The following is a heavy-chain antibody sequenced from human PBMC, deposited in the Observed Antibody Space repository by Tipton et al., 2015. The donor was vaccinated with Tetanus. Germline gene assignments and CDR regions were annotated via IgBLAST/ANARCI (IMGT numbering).Heavy chain of an antibody. V-gene: IGHV4-34*01. D-gene: IGHD2-2*01. Sequence: TLSLTCAVYGGSFSGYYWSWIRQPPGKGLEWIGESNHSGSTNYSPSLKSRVTISVDTSKNLFSLKLSSVTAADTAVYYCARPHYQYWYFDLWGRGTLVTVSS. CDR2: SNHSGST. CDR3: ARPHYQYWYFDL. J-gene: IGHJ2*01. CDR1: GGSFSGYY.